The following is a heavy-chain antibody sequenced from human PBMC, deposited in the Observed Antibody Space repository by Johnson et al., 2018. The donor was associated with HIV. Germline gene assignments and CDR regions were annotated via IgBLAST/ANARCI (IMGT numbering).Heavy chain of an antibody. Sequence: EVQLVESGGGLVQPGRSLRLYCAASGFTFDDYAMHWVRQAPGKGLEWVSGISWNSGSIGYADSVKGRFTISRDNAKNSLYLQMNSLRAEDTALYYCAKDKEAAGRVFDAFDIWGQGTMVTVSS. CDR2: ISWNSGSI. CDR3: AKDKEAAGRVFDAFDI. J-gene: IGHJ3*02. V-gene: IGHV3-9*01. D-gene: IGHD6-13*01. CDR1: GFTFDDYA.